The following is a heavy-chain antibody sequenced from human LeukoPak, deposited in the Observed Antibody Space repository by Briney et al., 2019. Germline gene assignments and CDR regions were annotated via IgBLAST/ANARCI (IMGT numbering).Heavy chain of an antibody. D-gene: IGHD1-26*01. CDR2: IDHGGGT. V-gene: IGHV4-61*02. CDR1: GASIYFESYY. Sequence: PSETLSLTCTVSGASIYFESYYWSWVRQSAGKGLEWIGRIDHGGGTNYNPSLPSRVTISLDTSQKQCSLKLYSVTAADTAVYYCARGHDYYAEYFQHWGPGTLVSVSS. J-gene: IGHJ1*01. CDR3: ARGHDYYAEYFQH.